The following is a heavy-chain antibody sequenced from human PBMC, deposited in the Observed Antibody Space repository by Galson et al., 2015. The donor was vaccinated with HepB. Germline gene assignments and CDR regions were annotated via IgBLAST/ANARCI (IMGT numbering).Heavy chain of an antibody. D-gene: IGHD3-3*01. CDR2: ISSTGSYT. V-gene: IGHV3-21*01. CDR3: ASFGYYYGLDL. CDR1: GFTFSSYT. Sequence: SLRLSCAGSGFTFSSYTLTWVRQAPGGGLESVASISSTGSYTMYAESVKGRFTISRDNVEDSLFLQINSLRAEDTAVYYCASFGYYYGLDLWGPGATVTVSS. J-gene: IGHJ6*02.